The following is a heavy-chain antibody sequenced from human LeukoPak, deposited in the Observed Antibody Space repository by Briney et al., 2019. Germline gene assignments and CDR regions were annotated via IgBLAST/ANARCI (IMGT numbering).Heavy chain of an antibody. CDR3: ARGVRSSIYSYGFMNY. V-gene: IGHV4-34*01. CDR1: GGSFSGYY. Sequence: SETLSLTCAVYGGSFSGYYWSWIRQPPGKGLEWIGEINHSGSTNYNPSLKSRVTISVDTSKNQFTLKLSSVTAADTAVYYCARGVRSSIYSYGFMNYWGQGTLVTVSS. CDR2: INHSGST. J-gene: IGHJ4*02. D-gene: IGHD5-18*01.